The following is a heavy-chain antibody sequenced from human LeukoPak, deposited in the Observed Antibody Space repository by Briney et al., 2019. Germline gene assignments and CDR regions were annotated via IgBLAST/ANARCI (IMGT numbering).Heavy chain of an antibody. CDR2: IKSKTDGGTT. CDR1: GFTFSNAW. CDR3: TTDEGLVRSIAAAGTLG. Sequence: GGSLRLSCAASGFTFSNAWMSWVRQAPGKGLEWVGRIKSKTDGGTTDYAAPVKGRFTISRDDSKNTLYLQMNSLKTEDTAVYYCTTDEGLVRSIAAAGTLGWGQGTLVTVSS. D-gene: IGHD6-13*01. V-gene: IGHV3-15*01. J-gene: IGHJ4*02.